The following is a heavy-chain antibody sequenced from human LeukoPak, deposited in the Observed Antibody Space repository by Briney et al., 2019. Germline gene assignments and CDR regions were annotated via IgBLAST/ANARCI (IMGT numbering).Heavy chain of an antibody. CDR2: INHSGST. CDR1: CGSFRGYY. V-gene: IGHV4-34*01. J-gene: IGHJ3*02. CDR3: ARGIGWSSSWSDAFDI. D-gene: IGHD6-13*01. Sequence: SETLSLTCAVYCGSFRGYYWSWLRQPPGKGLEWIVEINHSGSTNYNPSLKRRVTITVDTSNNPFPLTLGSVTAADTAVYYCARGIGWSSSWSDAFDIWGEGTMVTVSS.